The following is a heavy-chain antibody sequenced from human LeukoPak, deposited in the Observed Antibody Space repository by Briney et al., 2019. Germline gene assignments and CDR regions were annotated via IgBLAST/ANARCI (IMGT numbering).Heavy chain of an antibody. CDR1: GGSISSGSYY. CDR2: IYTSGST. V-gene: IGHV4-61*02. J-gene: IGHJ1*01. CDR3: ARSQRYSSSWYFNHAEYFQH. D-gene: IGHD6-13*01. Sequence: SETLSLTCTVSGGSISSGSYYWSWIRQPAGKGLEWIGRIYTSGSTNYNPSLKSRVTISVDTSKNQFSLKLSSVTAADTAVYYCARSQRYSSSWYFNHAEYFQHWGQGTLVTVSS.